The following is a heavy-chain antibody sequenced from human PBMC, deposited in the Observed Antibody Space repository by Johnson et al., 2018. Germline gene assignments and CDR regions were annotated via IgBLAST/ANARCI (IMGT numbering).Heavy chain of an antibody. CDR1: GFTFTSSA. J-gene: IGHJ6*02. V-gene: IGHV1-58*01. CDR3: AADLYGDPISYYYYYGMDV. D-gene: IGHD4-17*01. Sequence: QLVQSGPEVKKPGTSVKVSCKASGFTFTSSAVQWVRQARGQRLEWIGWIVVGSGNTNYAQKFQERVTITRDMSTSTAYMELSSLRSEDTAVYYCAADLYGDPISYYYYYGMDVWGQGTTVTVS. CDR2: IVVGSGNT.